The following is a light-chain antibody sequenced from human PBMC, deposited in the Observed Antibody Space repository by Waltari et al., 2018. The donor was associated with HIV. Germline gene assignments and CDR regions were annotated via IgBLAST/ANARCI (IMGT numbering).Light chain of an antibody. CDR1: QDVSDS. J-gene: IGKJ3*01. CDR3: QQYFDFPPT. Sequence: AIRMTQSPISLSASIGDKVTITCRASQDVSDSLAWYQKRPGKAPRLLIFGASTLQSGVPSRFSGSRSGPDFTLTIGCLQSEDFATYYCQQYFDFPPTFGPGTKVD. V-gene: IGKV1-8*01. CDR2: GAS.